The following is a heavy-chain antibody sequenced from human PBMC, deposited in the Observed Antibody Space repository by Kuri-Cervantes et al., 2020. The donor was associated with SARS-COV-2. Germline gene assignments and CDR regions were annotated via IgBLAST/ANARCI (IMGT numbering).Heavy chain of an antibody. CDR1: GFTFSSYS. V-gene: IGHV3-48*02. J-gene: IGHJ4*02. CDR3: ARDSRGYSYGYGHLFDY. Sequence: GGSLRLSCAASGFTFSSYSMNWVRQAPGKGLEWVSYISSSSSTIYYADSVKSRFTISRDNAKNSLYLQMNSLRDEDTAVYYCARDSRGYSYGYGHLFDYWGQGTLVTVSS. CDR2: ISSSSSTI. D-gene: IGHD5-18*01.